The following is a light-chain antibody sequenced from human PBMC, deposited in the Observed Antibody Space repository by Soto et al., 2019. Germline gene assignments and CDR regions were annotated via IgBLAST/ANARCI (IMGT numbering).Light chain of an antibody. CDR3: SSYAGSHPYV. V-gene: IGLV2-8*01. J-gene: IGLJ1*01. Sequence: SVLTQPPSASGSPGQSVTISCTGTSRDVGGYEYVSWYQQHPGKAPKLIIYEVTKRPSGVPDRFSGSKSGNTASLTVSGLQAEDEADYYCSSYAGSHPYVFGTGTKVTVL. CDR1: SRDVGGYEY. CDR2: EVT.